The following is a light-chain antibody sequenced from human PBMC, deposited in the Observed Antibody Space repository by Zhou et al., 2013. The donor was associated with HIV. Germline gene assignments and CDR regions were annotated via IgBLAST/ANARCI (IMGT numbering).Light chain of an antibody. CDR3: QQFHTSSIT. Sequence: DIQMTQSPSSLSGSVGDRVTITCQASQDISNYLNWYQQKPGKAPKLLIYEGSTLETGVPSRFSGSGSGTDFTFTISSLQPEDIAVYYCQQFHTSSITFGQGTRLEIK. CDR2: EGS. CDR1: QDISNY. V-gene: IGKV1-33*01. J-gene: IGKJ5*01.